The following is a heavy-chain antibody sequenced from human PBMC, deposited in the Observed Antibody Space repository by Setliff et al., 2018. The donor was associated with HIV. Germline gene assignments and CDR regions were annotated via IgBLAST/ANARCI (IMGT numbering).Heavy chain of an antibody. CDR2: IFPGDSDT. V-gene: IGHV5-51*01. CDR3: ATHMVRGAITGEAFDV. D-gene: IGHD3-10*01. J-gene: IGHJ3*01. Sequence: GESLKISCKASGDKSMTYWIGWVRQMPGKGLEWMGIIFPGDSDTKYSPSFEGQVTISADKSINTAYLQWTSLRASDTAMYYCATHMVRGAITGEAFDVWGQGTMVTVSS. CDR1: GDKSMTYW.